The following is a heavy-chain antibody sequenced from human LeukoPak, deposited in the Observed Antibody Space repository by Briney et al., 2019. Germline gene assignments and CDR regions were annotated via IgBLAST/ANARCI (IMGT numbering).Heavy chain of an antibody. CDR2: ISSSSSTI. V-gene: IGHV3-48*04. CDR1: GFTFSTYS. D-gene: IGHD3-10*02. CDR3: ARSGRGYRHPCSWWFDP. J-gene: IGHJ5*02. Sequence: GGSLRLSCAASGFTFSTYSMNWVRQAPGKGLEWVSYISSSSSTIYYADSVKGRFTISRDNAKNSLYLQLNSLRAEDTAVYYCARSGRGYRHPCSWWFDPWGQGTLVTVSS.